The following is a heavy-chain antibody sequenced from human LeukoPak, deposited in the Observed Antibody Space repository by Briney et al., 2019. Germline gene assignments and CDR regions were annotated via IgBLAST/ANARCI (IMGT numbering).Heavy chain of an antibody. CDR2: IYYSGST. CDR1: GGSISSYY. V-gene: IGHV4-59*01. CDR3: ARGGGITIFGVVTHFDY. J-gene: IGHJ4*02. Sequence: SETLSLTCTVSGGSISSYYWSWIRQPPGKGLEWIGYIYYSGSTNYNPSLKSRVTISVDTSKNQFSLKLSSVTAADTAVYYCARGGGITIFGVVTHFDYWGQGTLVTVSS. D-gene: IGHD3-3*01.